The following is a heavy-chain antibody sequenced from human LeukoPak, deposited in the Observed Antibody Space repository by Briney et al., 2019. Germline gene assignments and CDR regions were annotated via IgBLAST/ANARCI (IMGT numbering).Heavy chain of an antibody. J-gene: IGHJ4*02. CDR1: GFTFSIYW. D-gene: IGHD4-23*01. V-gene: IGHV3-74*01. CDR2: MASDGSST. CDR3: ARGRPHGNDY. Sequence: GGSLRLSCAASGFTFSIYWMIWVRQAPGKGLVWVSRMASDGSSTTYADSVKGRFSISRDNAKNTLYLQMSSLRVEDTAVYYCARGRPHGNDYWGQGTLVTVSS.